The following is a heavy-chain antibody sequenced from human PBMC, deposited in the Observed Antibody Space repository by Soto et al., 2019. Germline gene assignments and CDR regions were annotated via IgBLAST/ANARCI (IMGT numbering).Heavy chain of an antibody. CDR2: IIPILGIA. V-gene: IGHV1-69*02. D-gene: IGHD3-22*01. J-gene: IGHJ4*02. CDR1: GGTFSSYT. CDR3: ANYYDSSGYYGPSF. Sequence: SVKVSCKASGGTFSSYTISWVRQAPGQGLEWMGRIIPILGIANYAQKFQGRVTITADKSTSTAYMELSSLRSEDTAVYYCANYYDSSGYYGPSFWGQGTLVTVSS.